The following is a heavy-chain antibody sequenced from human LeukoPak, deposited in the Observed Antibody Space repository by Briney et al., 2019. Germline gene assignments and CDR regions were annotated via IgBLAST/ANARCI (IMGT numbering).Heavy chain of an antibody. D-gene: IGHD5-24*01. J-gene: IGHJ4*02. CDR1: GFTFSSDG. CDR2: ISYDGSNK. CDR3: AKPGGSSRDGYKMGGYYFDY. Sequence: PGGALRLSCAASGFTFSSDGMHWVRQAPGKGLEWVAVISYDGSNKYYADSVKGRFTISRDNSKNTLYLQMNSLRAEDTAVYYCAKPGGSSRDGYKMGGYYFDYWGQGTLVTVSS. V-gene: IGHV3-30*18.